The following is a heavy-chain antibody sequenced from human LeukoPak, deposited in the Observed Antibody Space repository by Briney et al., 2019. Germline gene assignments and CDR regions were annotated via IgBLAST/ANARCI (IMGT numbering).Heavy chain of an antibody. CDR3: AKAPVTTCSGAYCYPFDY. CDR1: GFTFDDHG. D-gene: IGHD2-21*01. CDR2: ISVSGNT. Sequence: GGSLRLSCTASGFTFDDHGMSWVRQAPGKGLEWVSAISVSGNTYHADSVKGRFTISRNSSKNTLYLQMNRLRAEDAAVYYCAKAPVTTCSGAYCYPFDYWGQGTLVTVSS. J-gene: IGHJ4*02. V-gene: IGHV3-23*01.